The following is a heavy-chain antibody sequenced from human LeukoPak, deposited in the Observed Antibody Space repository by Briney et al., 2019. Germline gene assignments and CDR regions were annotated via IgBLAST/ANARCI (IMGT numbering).Heavy chain of an antibody. Sequence: SETLSRTCAVYGGSFSGYYWSWIRQPPGKGLEWIGEINHSGSTNYNPSLKSRVTISVDTSKNQFSLKLSSVTAADTAVYYCARYYYGSGTDVWGKGTTVTVSS. CDR2: INHSGST. CDR3: ARYYYGSGTDV. V-gene: IGHV4-34*01. J-gene: IGHJ6*04. CDR1: GGSFSGYY. D-gene: IGHD3-10*01.